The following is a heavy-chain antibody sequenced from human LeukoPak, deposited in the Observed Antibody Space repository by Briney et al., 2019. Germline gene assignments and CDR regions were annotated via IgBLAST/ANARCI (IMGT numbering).Heavy chain of an antibody. V-gene: IGHV1-46*01. Sequence: ASVKVSCRASGYTFTSYYMHWVRQAPGQGLEWMGIINPVGGSTSYAQKVQGRVTMTRDTSTSTVYMELSSLRSEDTAVYYCAKGHTVTGPGDYWGQGTLVTVSS. J-gene: IGHJ4*02. CDR3: AKGHTVTGPGDY. CDR2: INPVGGST. CDR1: GYTFTSYY. D-gene: IGHD4-17*01.